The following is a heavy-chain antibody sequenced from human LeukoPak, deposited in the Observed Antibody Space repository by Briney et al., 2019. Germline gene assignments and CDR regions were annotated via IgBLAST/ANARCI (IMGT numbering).Heavy chain of an antibody. J-gene: IGHJ4*02. D-gene: IGHD6-19*01. CDR3: ARAGGSVGWYGTIDS. CDR1: GGSISSGSYY. V-gene: IGHV4-61*02. Sequence: PSETLSLTCTVSGGSISSGSYYWTWIRQPAGKGLQWIGPLYTSGTTSYNPSLQSRVTISADTSKHQFSLRLTSVTAADTAVYYCARAGGSVGWYGTIDSWGQGTLVTVSS. CDR2: LYTSGTT.